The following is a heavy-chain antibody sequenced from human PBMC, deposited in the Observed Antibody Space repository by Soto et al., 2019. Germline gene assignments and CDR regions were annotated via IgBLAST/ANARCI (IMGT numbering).Heavy chain of an antibody. Sequence: ASVKVSCKASGGTFSSYAISWVRQAPGQGLEWMGGIIPIFGTANYAQKFQGRVTITADESTSTAYMELSSLRSEDTAVHYCARDSSDTGQYYYYYYGMDVWGQGTTVTVSS. CDR2: IIPIFGTA. CDR3: ARDSSDTGQYYYYYYGMDV. D-gene: IGHD6-25*01. CDR1: GGTFSSYA. V-gene: IGHV1-69*13. J-gene: IGHJ6*02.